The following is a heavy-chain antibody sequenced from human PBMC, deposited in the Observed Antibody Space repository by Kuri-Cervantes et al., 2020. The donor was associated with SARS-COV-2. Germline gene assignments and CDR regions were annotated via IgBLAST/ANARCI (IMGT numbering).Heavy chain of an antibody. V-gene: IGHV3-21*01. CDR1: GFTFDDYG. J-gene: IGHJ3*02. D-gene: IGHD6-13*01. CDR2: ISSSSSYI. CDR3: ASGYSSRLDAFDI. Sequence: GGSLRLSCAASGFTFDDYGMNWVRQAPGKGLEWVSSISSSSSYIYYADSVKGRFTISRDNAKNSLYLQMNSLRAEDTAVYYCASGYSSRLDAFDIWGQGTMVTVSS.